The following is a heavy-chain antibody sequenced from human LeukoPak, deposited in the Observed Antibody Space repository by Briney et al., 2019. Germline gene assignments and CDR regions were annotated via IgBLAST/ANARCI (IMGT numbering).Heavy chain of an antibody. D-gene: IGHD6-13*01. CDR1: GFTFSSYS. CDR3: AKDAGLSAGLYYFDY. Sequence: GSLRLSCAASGFTFSSYSMNWVRQAPGKGLEWVSSISSSSSYIYYADSVKGRFTISRDNAKNSLYLQMNSLRAEDTAVYYCAKDAGLSAGLYYFDYWGQGTLVTVSS. CDR2: ISSSSSYI. J-gene: IGHJ4*02. V-gene: IGHV3-21*04.